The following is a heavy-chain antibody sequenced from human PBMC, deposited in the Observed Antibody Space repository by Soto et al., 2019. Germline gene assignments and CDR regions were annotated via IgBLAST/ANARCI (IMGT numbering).Heavy chain of an antibody. CDR3: AKERRKVVVAAPFDY. D-gene: IGHD2-15*01. CDR1: GFTFSSYG. J-gene: IGHJ4*02. Sequence: QVQLVESGGGVVQPGRSLRLSCAASGFTFSSYGMHWVRQAPGKGLEWVAVISYDGSNKYFADSVKSRVTISRDNSKNTLYLQMNSMRAEDTAVYYCAKERRKVVVAAPFDYWGQGTLVTVSS. CDR2: ISYDGSNK. V-gene: IGHV3-30*18.